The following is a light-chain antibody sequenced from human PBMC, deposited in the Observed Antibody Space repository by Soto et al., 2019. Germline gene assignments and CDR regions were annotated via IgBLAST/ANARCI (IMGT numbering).Light chain of an antibody. CDR2: GAS. Sequence: DIQMTQSPSSLSASVGDRVTITCRASQSIRSYLNWYQQKPGKAPQLLIYGASTLQSGVPSTFSGSGSGTDFTLTISSLQSEDFATYYCQQSYSIPFTFGQGTKLEIK. V-gene: IGKV1-39*01. CDR3: QQSYSIPFT. CDR1: QSIRSY. J-gene: IGKJ2*01.